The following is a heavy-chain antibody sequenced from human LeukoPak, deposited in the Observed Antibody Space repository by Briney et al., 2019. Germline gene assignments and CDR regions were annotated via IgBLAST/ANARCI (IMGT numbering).Heavy chain of an antibody. V-gene: IGHV1-69*13. CDR1: GYTFTSYG. CDR2: IIPIFGTA. D-gene: IGHD3-22*01. J-gene: IGHJ4*02. CDR3: ASVSYYYDSSGYAPFDY. Sequence: EASVTVSCTASGYTFTSYGISWVRQAPGQGLEWMGGIIPIFGTANYAQKFQGRVTITADESTSTAYMELSSLRSEDTAAYYCASVSYYYDSSGYAPFDYWGQGTLVTVSS.